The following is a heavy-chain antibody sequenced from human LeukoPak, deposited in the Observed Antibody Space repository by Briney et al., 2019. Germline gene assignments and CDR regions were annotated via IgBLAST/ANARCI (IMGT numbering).Heavy chain of an antibody. CDR1: GGSISSSSYY. V-gene: IGHV4-39*01. J-gene: IGHJ5*02. CDR3: ARQGVVVPAAIXWFDP. Sequence: SETLSLTCTVSGGSISSSSYYWGWIRQPPGKGLEWIGSIYYSGSTYYNPSLKSRVTISVDTSKNQFSLKLSSVTAADTAVYYCARQGVVVPAAIXWFDPXXXGTLVTVSS. CDR2: IYYSGST. D-gene: IGHD2-2*02.